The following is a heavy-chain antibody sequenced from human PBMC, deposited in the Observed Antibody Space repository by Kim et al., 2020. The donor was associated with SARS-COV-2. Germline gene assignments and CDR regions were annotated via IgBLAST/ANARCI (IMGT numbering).Heavy chain of an antibody. V-gene: IGHV1-69*13. J-gene: IGHJ4*02. CDR2: IIPIFGTA. Sequence: SVKVSCKASGGTFSSYAISWVRQAPGQGLEWMGGIIPIFGTANYAQKFQGRVTITADESTSTAYMELSSLRSEDTAVYYCARLAVAGSDWVFFDYWGQGTLVTVSS. D-gene: IGHD6-19*01. CDR3: ARLAVAGSDWVFFDY. CDR1: GGTFSSYA.